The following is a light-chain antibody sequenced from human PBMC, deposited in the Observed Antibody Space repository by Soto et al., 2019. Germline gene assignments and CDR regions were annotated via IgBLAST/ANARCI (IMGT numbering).Light chain of an antibody. CDR3: CTHENRGTFEGV. Sequence: QSALTQPASVSGSPGQSITISCTGTSSDVETYNVVSWYQQHPGKAPRLIIYEVSKRPSGVSNRFSGSRSGNTATLTISGLEAEDRAEYSACTHENRGTFEGVFGEGTK. CDR1: SSDVETYNV. CDR2: EVS. J-gene: IGLJ3*02. V-gene: IGLV2-23*02.